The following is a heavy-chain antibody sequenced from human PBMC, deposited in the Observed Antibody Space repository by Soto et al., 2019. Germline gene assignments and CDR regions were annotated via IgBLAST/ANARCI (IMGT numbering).Heavy chain of an antibody. CDR3: AKDQRELRWPRQLCPPDY. Sequence: PGGSLRLSCAASGFTFSSYAMSWVRQAPGKGLEWVSAISGSGGSTYYADSVKGRFTISRDNSKNTLYLQMNSLRAEDTAVYYCAKDQRELRWPRQLCPPDYWGQGTLVTVSS. J-gene: IGHJ4*02. CDR2: ISGSGGST. CDR1: GFTFSSYA. V-gene: IGHV3-23*01. D-gene: IGHD1-26*01.